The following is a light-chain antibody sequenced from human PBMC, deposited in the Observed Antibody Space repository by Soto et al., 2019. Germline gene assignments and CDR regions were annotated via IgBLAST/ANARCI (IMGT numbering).Light chain of an antibody. CDR2: RAS. CDR1: QSINSL. Sequence: DIQMTQSPSTLSASVGDRVTITCRASQSINSLLAWFQQKPGKAPEILIYRASSLESGVPSRFSGSGSGTEFTLTISSLQPDDFATYYCLQYYDYRTFGQGTKWIS. J-gene: IGKJ1*01. V-gene: IGKV1-5*03. CDR3: LQYYDYRT.